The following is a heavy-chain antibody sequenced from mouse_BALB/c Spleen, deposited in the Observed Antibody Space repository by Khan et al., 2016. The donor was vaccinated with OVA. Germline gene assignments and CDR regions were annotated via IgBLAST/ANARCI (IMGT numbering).Heavy chain of an antibody. V-gene: IGHV3-2*02. CDR1: GYSITSDYA. CDR3: ARVYGGDFDY. J-gene: IGHJ2*01. Sequence: VQLQQSGPGLVKPSQSLSLTCTVTGYSITSDYAWNWIRQFPGNKLEWMGFISYSGNTKYNPSLKSRISVTRDTSMNQFFLQLNSVTTEDTATYYCARVYGGDFDYWGQGTTLTVSS. CDR2: ISYSGNT. D-gene: IGHD2-10*02.